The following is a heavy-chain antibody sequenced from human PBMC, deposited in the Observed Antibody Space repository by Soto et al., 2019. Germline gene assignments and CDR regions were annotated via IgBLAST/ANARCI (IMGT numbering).Heavy chain of an antibody. V-gene: IGHV1-69*08. CDR3: ARDRGLGYCSGGSCRDY. CDR1: GGTFSSYT. D-gene: IGHD2-15*01. Sequence: QVQLVQSGAEVQKPGSSVKVSCKASGGTFSSYTISWVRQAPGQGLEWMGRIIPILGIANYAQKFQGRVTITADKSTSTAYMELSSLRSEDTAVYYCARDRGLGYCSGGSCRDYWGQGTLVTVSS. J-gene: IGHJ4*02. CDR2: IIPILGIA.